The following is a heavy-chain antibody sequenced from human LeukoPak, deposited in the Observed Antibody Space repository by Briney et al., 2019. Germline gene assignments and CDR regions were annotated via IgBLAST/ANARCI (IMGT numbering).Heavy chain of an antibody. D-gene: IGHD4-17*01. CDR3: AKLRGDYYFDY. CDR1: GFAFSSFA. Sequence: GGSLRLSCAASGFAFSSFAMSWVRQAPGKGLEWVSSLGGIGGGTHYADSVKGRFTISRDDSRNTLYLHMNSLRAEDTALYYCAKLRGDYYFDYWGQGTLVSVSS. J-gene: IGHJ4*02. V-gene: IGHV3-23*01. CDR2: LGGIGGGT.